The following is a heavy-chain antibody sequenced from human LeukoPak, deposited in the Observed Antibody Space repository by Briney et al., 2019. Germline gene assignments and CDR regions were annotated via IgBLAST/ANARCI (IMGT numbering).Heavy chain of an antibody. D-gene: IGHD1-26*01. J-gene: IGHJ4*02. CDR2: ISAYNGAT. CDR3: ARWDRDRNSDFDY. CDR1: GYTFSNYG. Sequence: ASVEVSCKASGYTFSNYGINWVRQAPGQGLEWMGWISAYNGATNSAQNLQGRVTMTTDTSTSTAYLELRSLRSDDTAVYYCARWDRDRNSDFDYWAQGTLVTVSS. V-gene: IGHV1-18*01.